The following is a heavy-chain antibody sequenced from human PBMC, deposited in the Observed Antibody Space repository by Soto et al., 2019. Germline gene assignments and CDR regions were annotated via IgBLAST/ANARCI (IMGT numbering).Heavy chain of an antibody. CDR3: ARDSQVVSTIYYYYYYGMDV. D-gene: IGHD2-2*01. J-gene: IGHJ6*02. Sequence: QVQLVESGGGVVQPGRSLRLSCAASGFTFSSYAMHWVRQAPGKGLEWVALISYDGSNKYYADSVKGRFTISGDNSKNTLYLQMNSLRAEDTAVYYCARDSQVVSTIYYYYYYGMDVWGQGTTVTVSS. V-gene: IGHV3-30-3*01. CDR2: ISYDGSNK. CDR1: GFTFSSYA.